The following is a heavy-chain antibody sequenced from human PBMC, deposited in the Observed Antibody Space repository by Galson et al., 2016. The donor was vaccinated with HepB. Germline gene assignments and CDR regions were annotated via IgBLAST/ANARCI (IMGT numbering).Heavy chain of an antibody. CDR1: GFTFSSNW. J-gene: IGHJ4*02. Sequence: SLRLSCAASGFTFSSNWMSWVRQAPGKGLEWVASIKEDGSETYYVDSVKGRCTISRDNAKNSLYLQMSSLRAEDTAVFYCARLRPRSYFDYWGQGTLVTVSS. CDR3: ARLRPRSYFDY. V-gene: IGHV3-7*01. CDR2: IKEDGSET.